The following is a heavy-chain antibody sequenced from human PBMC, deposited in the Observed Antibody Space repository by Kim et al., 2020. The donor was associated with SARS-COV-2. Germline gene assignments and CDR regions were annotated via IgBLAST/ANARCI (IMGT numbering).Heavy chain of an antibody. CDR2: TYYRSKWYN. Sequence: WNWIRQSTSRGLEWLGRTYYRSKWYNDNAVSVKSRITINPDTSKNQFSLQLNSVTPEDTAVYYCARSSARRFDYWGQGTLVTVSS. V-gene: IGHV6-1*01. CDR3: ARSSARRFDY. D-gene: IGHD6-6*01. J-gene: IGHJ4*02.